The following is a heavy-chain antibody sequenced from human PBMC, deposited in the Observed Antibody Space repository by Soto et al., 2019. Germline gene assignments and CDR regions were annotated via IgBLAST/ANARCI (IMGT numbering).Heavy chain of an antibody. CDR2: VSYAGNNK. Sequence: QVRLVESGGGVVQPGRSLRLSCAASGFTFSRFALHWVRQAPGKGLEWVALVSYAGNNKFYAVSVKGRFTISRDNSKKTLHLQMNGLRPEDTAVYYCATPTSSPYLAYWGQGTLVTVSS. CDR1: GFTFSRFA. V-gene: IGHV3-30-3*01. J-gene: IGHJ4*02. D-gene: IGHD2-2*01. CDR3: ATPTSSPYLAY.